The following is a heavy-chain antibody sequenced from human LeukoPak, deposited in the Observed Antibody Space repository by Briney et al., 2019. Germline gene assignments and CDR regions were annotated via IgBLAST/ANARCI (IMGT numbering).Heavy chain of an antibody. CDR3: VTDRARLFWYFDL. J-gene: IGHJ2*01. Sequence: ASVKVSCKVSGSTLSDLSIHWVRQAPGKGLEYVGGSDPEDGETFHAQNFQGRLTMTEDTSIDTAYMELTRLRSEDTAVYYCVTDRARLFWYFDLWGRGTLDTVSS. CDR1: GSTLSDLS. D-gene: IGHD4/OR15-4a*01. V-gene: IGHV1-24*01. CDR2: SDPEDGET.